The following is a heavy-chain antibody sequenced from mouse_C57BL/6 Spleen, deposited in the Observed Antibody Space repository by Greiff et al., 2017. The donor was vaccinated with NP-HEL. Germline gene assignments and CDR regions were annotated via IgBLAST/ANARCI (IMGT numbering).Heavy chain of an antibody. CDR2: IDPSDSYT. CDR3: ARRGYDGYFPFAY. Sequence: QVQLQQPGAELVMPGASVKLSCKASGYTFTSYWMHWVKQRPGQGLEWIGEIDPSDSYTNYNQKFKGKSTLTVDKSSSTAYMQLSSLTSEDSAVYYCARRGYDGYFPFAYGGQGTLVTVSA. D-gene: IGHD2-3*01. J-gene: IGHJ3*01. V-gene: IGHV1-69*01. CDR1: GYTFTSYW.